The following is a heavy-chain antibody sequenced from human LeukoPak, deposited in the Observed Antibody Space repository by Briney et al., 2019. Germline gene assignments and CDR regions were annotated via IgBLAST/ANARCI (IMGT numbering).Heavy chain of an antibody. Sequence: SETLSLTCTVSGGSISSYYWSWIRQPPGKGLEWIGYIYYSGSTNYNPSLKSRVTISVDTSKNQFSLKLSSVTAADTAVYYCARTCSNARGSCYPPDAFDIWGQGTMVTVSS. CDR2: IYYSGST. D-gene: IGHD2-15*01. V-gene: IGHV4-59*08. CDR3: ARTCSNARGSCYPPDAFDI. J-gene: IGHJ3*02. CDR1: GGSISSYY.